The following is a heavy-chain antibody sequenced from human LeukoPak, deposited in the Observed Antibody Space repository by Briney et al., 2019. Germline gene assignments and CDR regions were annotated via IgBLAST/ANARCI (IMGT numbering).Heavy chain of an antibody. CDR2: ISDSGDST. J-gene: IGHJ4*02. CDR1: GFTFSSYA. V-gene: IGHV3-23*01. D-gene: IGHD6-19*01. Sequence: SGGSLRLSCAASGFTFSSYAMHWVRQAPGKGLEWVSAISDSGDSTYYAHSVKGRFTVSRDNSKNTLYLQMNSLRAEDTAVYYFAEKMRVTGWLDNFDIWGQGTLVTVSS. CDR3: AEKMRVTGWLDNFDI.